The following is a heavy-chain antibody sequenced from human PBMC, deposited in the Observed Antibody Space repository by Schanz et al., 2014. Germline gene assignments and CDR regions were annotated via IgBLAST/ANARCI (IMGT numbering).Heavy chain of an antibody. CDR2: ISVHNGNT. Sequence: QVQLVQSGAEVKKPGASVKVSCKASGYTFTTFVISWVRQAPGQGLEWMGWISVHNGNTKYTQKFQGRVTMTTDTPTTTVFMELRGLASDDTAMYSCARGGGELLPFGHWGQGTLVTVSS. V-gene: IGHV1-18*04. J-gene: IGHJ4*02. CDR3: ARGGGELLPFGH. CDR1: GYTFTTFV. D-gene: IGHD1-7*01.